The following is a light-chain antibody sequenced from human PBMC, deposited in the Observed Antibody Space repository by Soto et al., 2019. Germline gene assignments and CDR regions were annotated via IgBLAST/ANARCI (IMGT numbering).Light chain of an antibody. CDR3: QVRDITNYHYV. V-gene: IGLV3-21*02. Sequence: SYELTQPPSVSVAPGQTAKITCEGDDLGRKSVHWYQQRPGQAPILVVYDVRARPSEIPERFSGSNSGNTATLTISRVDAGDEADYYCQVRDITNYHYVFGTGTKLTVL. CDR2: DVR. CDR1: DLGRKS. J-gene: IGLJ1*01.